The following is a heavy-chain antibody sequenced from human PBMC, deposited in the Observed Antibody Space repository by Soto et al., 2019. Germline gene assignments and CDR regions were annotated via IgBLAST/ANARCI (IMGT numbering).Heavy chain of an antibody. CDR1: GGTFSSYA. J-gene: IGHJ6*02. D-gene: IGHD4-17*01. CDR2: IIPIFGTA. V-gene: IGHV1-69*01. Sequence: QVQLVQSGAEVKKPGSSVKVSCKASGGTFSSYAISWVRQAPGQGLEWMGGIIPIFGTANYGQKFQGRVTIDADESTSTAYMELSSLRSEDTAVYYCARDNTVTRYYYYGMDVWGQGTTVTVSS. CDR3: ARDNTVTRYYYYGMDV.